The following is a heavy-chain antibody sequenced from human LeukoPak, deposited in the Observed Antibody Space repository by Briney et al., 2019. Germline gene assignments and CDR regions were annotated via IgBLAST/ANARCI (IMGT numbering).Heavy chain of an antibody. Sequence: ASVTVSYMPSVYTLTNYHLHWVRQAPGQGLEGMGLLNPTSGPTFSDHMSQGSVTLTRDTATRTVYMELSSLTPGDTAVYYCAREPPGAYVNDYWGQGPLVTVSS. J-gene: IGHJ4*02. V-gene: IGHV1-46*01. CDR1: VYTLTNYH. CDR3: AREPPGAYVNDY. CDR2: LNPTSGPT. D-gene: IGHD4-17*01.